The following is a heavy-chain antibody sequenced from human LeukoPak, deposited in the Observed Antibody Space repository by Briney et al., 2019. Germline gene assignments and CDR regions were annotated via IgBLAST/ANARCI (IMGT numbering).Heavy chain of an antibody. CDR3: AKDILSDYGGNSFDY. J-gene: IGHJ4*02. D-gene: IGHD4-23*01. Sequence: PGGSLRLSCAASGFTFSHYSMNWVRQAPGKGLEWVSGISWNSGSIGYADSVKGRFTISRDNAKNSLYLQMNSLRAEDTALYYCAKDILSDYGGNSFDYWGQGTLVTVSS. V-gene: IGHV3-9*01. CDR2: ISWNSGSI. CDR1: GFTFSHYS.